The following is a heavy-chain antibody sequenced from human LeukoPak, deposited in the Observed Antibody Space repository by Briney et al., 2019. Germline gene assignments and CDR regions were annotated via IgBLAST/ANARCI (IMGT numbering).Heavy chain of an antibody. Sequence: PGGSLRLSCAASGFTFSNYAMHWVRQAPGKGLEWVSGISYDGTMTYYSDSLKGRFTNSRDNSKNTLYLQMNSLRAEDTAVYYCAKGGGYTSGWYFDYWGQGTLVTVSS. V-gene: IGHV3-30*04. CDR3: AKGGGYTSGWYFDY. D-gene: IGHD6-19*01. J-gene: IGHJ4*02. CDR2: ISYDGTMT. CDR1: GFTFSNYA.